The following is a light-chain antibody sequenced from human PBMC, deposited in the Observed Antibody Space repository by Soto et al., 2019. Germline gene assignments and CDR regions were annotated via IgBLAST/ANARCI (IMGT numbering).Light chain of an antibody. V-gene: IGLV2-8*01. CDR2: EVN. Sequence: QSALTQPPSASGSPGQSVTSSRPGTSSDIGAYHYASWFQQHPGEAPKLIISEVNRRPSGVPDRFSGSKSGNTASLTVSGLQSEDEADYYCTSSGGRDNLMFGGGTKVTVL. CDR3: TSSGGRDNLM. J-gene: IGLJ3*02. CDR1: SSDIGAYHY.